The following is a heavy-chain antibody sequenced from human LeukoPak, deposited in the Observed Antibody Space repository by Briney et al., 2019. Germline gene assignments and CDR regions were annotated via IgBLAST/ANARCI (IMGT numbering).Heavy chain of an antibody. V-gene: IGHV1-2*02. CDR3: AISYGSGSYVYYYYGMDV. CDR1: GYTFTGYY. D-gene: IGHD3-10*01. J-gene: IGHJ6*02. CDR2: INPNSGGT. Sequence: ASVKVSCKASGYTFTGYYMHWVRQAPGQGLEWMGWINPNSGGTNYAQKFQGRVTMTRDTSISTAYMELSRLRSDDTAVYYCAISYGSGSYVYYYYGMDVWGQGTTVTVSS.